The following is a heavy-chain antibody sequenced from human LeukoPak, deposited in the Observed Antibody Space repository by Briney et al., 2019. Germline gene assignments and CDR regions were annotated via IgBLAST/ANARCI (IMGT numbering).Heavy chain of an antibody. CDR2: IKQDGSEK. V-gene: IGHV3-7*01. Sequence: PGGSLRLSCVASRFTFSSYWMSWVRQAPGKGLEWVANIKQDGSEKYYVDSVKGRFTISRDNAKNSLFLQMNSLRAEDTAVYYCARMNTAMVNGLNYYYYMDVWGKGTTVTISS. CDR1: RFTFSSYW. D-gene: IGHD5-18*01. CDR3: ARMNTAMVNGLNYYYYMDV. J-gene: IGHJ6*03.